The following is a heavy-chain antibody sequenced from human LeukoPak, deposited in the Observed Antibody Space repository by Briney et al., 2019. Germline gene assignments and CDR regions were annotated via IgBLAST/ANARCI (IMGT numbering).Heavy chain of an antibody. Sequence: SETLSLTCTVSGGSISSYYWSWIRQPPGKGLEWIGYIYYSGCTNYNPSLKSRVTISVDTSKNQFSLKLSSVTAADTAVYYCARVRDIAVADSYYFDYWGQGTLVTVSS. V-gene: IGHV4-59*01. J-gene: IGHJ4*02. CDR3: ARVRDIAVADSYYFDY. D-gene: IGHD6-19*01. CDR2: IYYSGCT. CDR1: GGSISSYY.